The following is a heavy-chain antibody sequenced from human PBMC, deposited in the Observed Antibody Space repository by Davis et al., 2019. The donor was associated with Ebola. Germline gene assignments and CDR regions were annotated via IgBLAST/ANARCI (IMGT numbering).Heavy chain of an antibody. D-gene: IGHD3-9*01. CDR1: GDSISSGGYY. J-gene: IGHJ4*02. CDR3: TTGHPYYDILTGYFMTSFDY. CDR2: IFYSGIT. V-gene: IGHV4-61*08. Sequence: SETLSLTCSVSGDSISSGGYYWSWIRQRPGKGLEWIGYIFYSGITYYNPSLKSRVTISVDTSKNQFSLKLSSVTAADTAVYYCTTGHPYYDILTGYFMTSFDYWGQGTLVTVSS.